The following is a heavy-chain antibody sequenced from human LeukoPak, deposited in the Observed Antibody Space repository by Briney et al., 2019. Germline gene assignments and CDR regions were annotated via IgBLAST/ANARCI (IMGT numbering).Heavy chain of an antibody. D-gene: IGHD3-22*01. V-gene: IGHV1-2*02. CDR3: ARGLSYYDSKGYNDY. J-gene: IGHJ4*02. CDR2: INPNSGGT. CDR1: GYTFTGYY. Sequence: ASVKVSCKASGYTFTGYYMHWVRQAPGRGLEWMGWINPNSGGTNYAQKFQGRVTMTRDTSISTAYMELSSLRSEDTAVYYCARGLSYYDSKGYNDYWGQGTLVTVSS.